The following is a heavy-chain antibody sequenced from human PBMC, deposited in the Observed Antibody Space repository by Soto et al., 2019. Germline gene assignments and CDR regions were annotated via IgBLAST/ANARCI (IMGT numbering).Heavy chain of an antibody. V-gene: IGHV3-23*01. CDR3: AKAPRFQNAPFES. CDR1: GVSFSLYA. Sequence: EVQLLESGGALVQPGGSLRLSCAGSGVSFSLYAMSWVRQAPGKGLEWVSAIIGSGGSTAYADSVKGRYTISRDNSKNTLFLQMTSLRVEDTAVYYCAKAPRFQNAPFESWCQGTLVTVSS. CDR2: IIGSGGST. J-gene: IGHJ4*02. D-gene: IGHD2-8*01.